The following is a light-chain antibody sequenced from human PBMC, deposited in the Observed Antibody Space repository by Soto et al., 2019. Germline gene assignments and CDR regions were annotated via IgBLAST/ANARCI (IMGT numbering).Light chain of an antibody. V-gene: IGKV3-20*01. Sequence: EIVLTQSPGTLSFSPGERATLSCRASQSVSSSYLAWYQQKPGQAPRLLIYGAASRDSGIPDRFSGSGSGKDITLTVSRLQREEFAVYYCQQYGRLHDSFGQETKLEIK. J-gene: IGKJ2*03. CDR1: QSVSSSY. CDR3: QQYGRLHDS. CDR2: GAA.